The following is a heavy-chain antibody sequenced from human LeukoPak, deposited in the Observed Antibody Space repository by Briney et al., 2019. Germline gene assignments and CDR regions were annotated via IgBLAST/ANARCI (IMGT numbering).Heavy chain of an antibody. CDR2: GSHDGRNK. J-gene: IGHJ4*02. V-gene: IGHV3-30*18. CDR3: AKDRDSSTWSFFDF. Sequence: GRSLRLSCVASGFIFRNYAMHWVRQAPGMGLEWVAVGSHDGRNKIYGDSVKGRFTISRDNSKNTVYLQMDDLRPEDTAVYYCAKDRDSSTWSFFDFWGQGTLVTVSS. CDR1: GFIFRNYA. D-gene: IGHD6-13*01.